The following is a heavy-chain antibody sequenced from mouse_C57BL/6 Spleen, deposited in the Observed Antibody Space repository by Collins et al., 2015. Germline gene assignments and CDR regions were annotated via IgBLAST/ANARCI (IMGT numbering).Heavy chain of an antibody. CDR1: GYAFTNYL. CDR3: ARGLTGYAMDY. J-gene: IGHJ4*01. V-gene: IGHV1-54*01. D-gene: IGHD4-1*01. CDR2: INSGSGGT. Sequence: QVQLQQSGTELVRPGTSVKVSCKASGYAFTNYLIEWVKQRPGQGLEWIGVINSGSGGTNYNEKFKGKATLTADKSSSTAYMQLSSLTSDDSAVYFCARGLTGYAMDYWGQGTSVTVSS.